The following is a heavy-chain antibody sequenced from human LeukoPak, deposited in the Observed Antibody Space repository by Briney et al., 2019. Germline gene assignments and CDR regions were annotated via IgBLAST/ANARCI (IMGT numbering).Heavy chain of an antibody. CDR2: IYPGDSDT. V-gene: IGHV5-51*01. D-gene: IGHD3-10*01. Sequence: GESLKISCKGSGFTFTSYWIGWVRQMPGKGLEWMGIIYPGDSDTRYSPSFQGQVTISADRSITTAYLQWSSLKASDNAMYYCARYSADSGMDYWGQGTLVTVSS. CDR1: GFTFTSYW. J-gene: IGHJ4*02. CDR3: ARYSADSGMDY.